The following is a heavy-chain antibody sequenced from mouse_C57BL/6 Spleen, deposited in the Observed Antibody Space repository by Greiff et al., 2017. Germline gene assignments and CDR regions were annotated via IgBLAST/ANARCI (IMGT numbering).Heavy chain of an antibody. CDR3: AREDYDEGYYFDD. CDR2: INPSNGGT. CDR1: GYTFTSYW. J-gene: IGHJ2*01. V-gene: IGHV1-53*01. Sequence: QVQLQQPGTELVKPGASVKLSCKASGYTFTSYWMHWVKQRPGQGLEWIGNINPSNGGTNYNEKFKSKATLTVDKSSSTAYLQLSSLTSEDSAVYYCAREDYDEGYYFDDWGQGTTLTVSS. D-gene: IGHD2-4*01.